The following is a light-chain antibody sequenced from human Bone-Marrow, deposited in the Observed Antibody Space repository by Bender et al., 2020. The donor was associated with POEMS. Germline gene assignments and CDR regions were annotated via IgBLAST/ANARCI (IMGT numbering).Light chain of an antibody. CDR1: SSDVGGYNL. Sequence: QSALTQPASVSGSPGQSITISCTGTSSDVGGYNLVSWYQQHPGKAPKLVISTVNRRPSGVSNRFSGSKSGNTASLTISGLQAEDEADYYCQSFDSSLSGSWVFGGGTKLTVL. CDR2: TVN. CDR3: QSFDSSLSGSWV. V-gene: IGLV2-23*02. J-gene: IGLJ3*02.